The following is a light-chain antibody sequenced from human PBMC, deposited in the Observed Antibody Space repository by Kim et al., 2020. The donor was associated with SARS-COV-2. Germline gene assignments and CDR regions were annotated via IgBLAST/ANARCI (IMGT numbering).Light chain of an antibody. CDR3: CSNAPGSTWV. V-gene: IGLV2-23*02. CDR1: SSDIGHDNL. CDR2: EVR. Sequence: GQSITISCTGTSSDIGHDNLVSWYQHHPGQAPKLLIFEVRKRPSGVSDRFSGSKSGNTASLTVSGLQAEDEADYFCCSNAPGSTWVFGGGTKVTVL. J-gene: IGLJ3*02.